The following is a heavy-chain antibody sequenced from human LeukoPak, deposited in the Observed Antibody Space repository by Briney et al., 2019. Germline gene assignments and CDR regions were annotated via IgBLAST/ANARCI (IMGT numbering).Heavy chain of an antibody. J-gene: IGHJ5*02. D-gene: IGHD3-10*01. CDR2: ISGSGGST. CDR3: AKDQGSGGSGMNWFDP. Sequence: WGSLRLSCSASGGTFSSYAMSWVRQAPGKGLEWVWAISGSGGSTYYADSVNGRFPISRDNSKNKPHLQMNSLRAADTAVYYCAKDQGSGGSGMNWFDPWGQGTLVTVSS. V-gene: IGHV3-23*01. CDR1: GGTFSSYA.